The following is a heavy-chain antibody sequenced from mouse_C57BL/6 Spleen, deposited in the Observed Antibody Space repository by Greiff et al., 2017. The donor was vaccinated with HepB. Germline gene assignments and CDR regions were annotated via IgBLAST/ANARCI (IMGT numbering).Heavy chain of an antibody. CDR3: ARGYYGSSYGYFDV. CDR1: GYAFTNYL. Sequence: VQLQESGAELVRPGTSVKVSCKASGYAFTNYLIEWVKQRPGQGLEWIGVINPGSGGTNYNEKLKGKATLTADKSSSTAYMQLSSLTSEDSAVYFCARGYYGSSYGYFDVWGTGTTVTVSS. J-gene: IGHJ1*03. V-gene: IGHV1-54*01. CDR2: INPGSGGT. D-gene: IGHD1-1*01.